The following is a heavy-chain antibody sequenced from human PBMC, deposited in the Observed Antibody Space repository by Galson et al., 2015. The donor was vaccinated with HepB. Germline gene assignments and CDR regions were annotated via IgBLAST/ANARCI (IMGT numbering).Heavy chain of an antibody. J-gene: IGHJ6*03. CDR1: GGSFSDYY. D-gene: IGHD3-10*01. CDR3: ARDVDYGSGSMDV. CDR2: INHSGST. V-gene: IGHV4-34*01. Sequence: LSLTCAVYGGSFSDYYWSWIRQPPGKGLEWIGEINHSGSTNYNPSLKSRVTISVDTSKNQFSLKLSSVTAADTAVYYCARDVDYGSGSMDVWGKGTTVTVSS.